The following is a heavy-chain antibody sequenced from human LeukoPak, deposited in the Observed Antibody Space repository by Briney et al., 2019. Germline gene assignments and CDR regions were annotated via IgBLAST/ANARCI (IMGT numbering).Heavy chain of an antibody. D-gene: IGHD4-17*01. V-gene: IGHV4-31*02. CDR2: IYYSGST. J-gene: IGHJ4*02. CDR1: GFTFSSYA. Sequence: LRLSCAASGFTFSSYAMSWVRQHPGKGLEWIGYIYYSGSTYYNPSLKSRVTISVDTSKNQFSLKLSSVTAADTAVYYCARTDYGDPHAIDYWGQGTLVTVSS. CDR3: ARTDYGDPHAIDY.